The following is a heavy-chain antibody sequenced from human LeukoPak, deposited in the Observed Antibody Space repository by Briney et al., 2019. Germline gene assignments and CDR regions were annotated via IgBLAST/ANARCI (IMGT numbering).Heavy chain of an antibody. J-gene: IGHJ4*02. D-gene: IGHD3-22*01. CDR3: ATLPYYYDSSGHLPVDY. CDR2: IKQDGSEK. V-gene: IGHV3-7*01. CDR1: GLTFSTYW. Sequence: SGGSLRLSCAASGLTFSTYWMSWVRQAPGKGPEWVANIKQDGSEKYYVASVKGRFTISRDSAKNSLYLQMNSLRAEDTGVYYCATLPYYYDSSGHLPVDYWGQGTLVTVSS.